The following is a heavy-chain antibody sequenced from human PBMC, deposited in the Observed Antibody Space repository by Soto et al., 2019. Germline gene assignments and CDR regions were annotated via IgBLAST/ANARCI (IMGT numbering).Heavy chain of an antibody. J-gene: IGHJ1*01. CDR2: VSHDGDST. V-gene: IGHV3-23*01. D-gene: IGHD2-15*01. Sequence: EVQLLESGGGLVQPGGSLRLSCTASGFTFSNYAMSWLRQAPGKGLEWVSAVSHDGDSTYYADSVKGRFTISRDNSKNTLYLQVNSLRADDTAVYYCARPHLYCTGGTCSSAEYFQYWGQGTLVTVSS. CDR3: ARPHLYCTGGTCSSAEYFQY. CDR1: GFTFSNYA.